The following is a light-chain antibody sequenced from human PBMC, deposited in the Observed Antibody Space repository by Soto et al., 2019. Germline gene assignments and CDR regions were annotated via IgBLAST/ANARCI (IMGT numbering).Light chain of an antibody. J-gene: IGKJ1*01. V-gene: IGKV3-11*01. Sequence: EIVLTQAPGTLALSPGERGTLSCSVSQNLGTLYLAWYQQKPGQAPRLLVYDVSNRATGIPARFSGGGSGTDFTLTISNLEPEDFAVYYCQQRSDWPWTFGQGTKVDIK. CDR3: QQRSDWPWT. CDR2: DVS. CDR1: QNLGTLY.